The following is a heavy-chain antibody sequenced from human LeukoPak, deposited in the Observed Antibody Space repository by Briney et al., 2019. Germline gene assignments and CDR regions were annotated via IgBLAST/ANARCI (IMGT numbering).Heavy chain of an antibody. CDR1: GFTFSSYD. CDR3: AKPRLKYCSSTSCYLGYFDY. J-gene: IGHJ4*02. V-gene: IGHV3-23*01. CDR2: ISGSGGST. D-gene: IGHD2-2*01. Sequence: PGGPLRLSCAASGFTFSSYDMSWVRQAPGKGLEWVSAISGSGGSTYYADSVKGRFTISRDNSKNTLYLQMNSLRAEDTAVYYCAKPRLKYCSSTSCYLGYFDYWGQGTLVTVSS.